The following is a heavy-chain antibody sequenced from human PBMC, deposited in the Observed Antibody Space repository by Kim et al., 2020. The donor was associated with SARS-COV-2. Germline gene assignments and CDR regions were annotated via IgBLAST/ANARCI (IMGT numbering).Heavy chain of an antibody. J-gene: IGHJ6*02. Sequence: GGSLRLSCEASGFTFSTHGMHWVRQAPGKGLEWVAFIWFEGTHQYFADSVNGRFTISRDNSKNTMFLQMNSLRGEDTAVYYCAREMQPNSDFWGGLLAPKNCGMDVWG. V-gene: IGHV3-33*08. CDR2: IWFEGTHQ. D-gene: IGHD3-3*01. CDR1: GFTFSTHG. CDR3: AREMQPNSDFWGGLLAPKNCGMDV.